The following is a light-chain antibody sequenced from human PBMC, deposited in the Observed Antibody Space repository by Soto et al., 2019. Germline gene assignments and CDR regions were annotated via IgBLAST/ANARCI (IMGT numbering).Light chain of an antibody. J-gene: IGLJ3*02. V-gene: IGLV2-8*01. CDR2: EVS. CDR3: SSYAGSNIWV. Sequence: QSALTQPPSASGSPGQSVTISCTGTSSDVGDYNYVSWYQQYPGKAPKLMIYEVSKRPSGVPNRFSGSKSGNTASLTVSGLQAEDEADIYCSSYAGSNIWVFGGGTKLTVL. CDR1: SSDVGDYNY.